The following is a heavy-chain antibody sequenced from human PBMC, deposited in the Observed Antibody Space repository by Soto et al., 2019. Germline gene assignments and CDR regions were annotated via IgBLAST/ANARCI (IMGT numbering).Heavy chain of an antibody. D-gene: IGHD6-6*01. CDR3: ARDLAFELSSSS. CDR1: GFIFSSYS. CDR2: ISSSSGAI. Sequence: EVQLVESGGGLVKPGGSLRLSCSASGFIFSSYSMNWVRQAPGKGLEWVSSISSSSGAIYYADSVKGRFSISRDNAKNSLFLQMNSLRVEDTAVYYCARDLAFELSSSSWGQGTLVAVSS. J-gene: IGHJ5*02. V-gene: IGHV3-21*06.